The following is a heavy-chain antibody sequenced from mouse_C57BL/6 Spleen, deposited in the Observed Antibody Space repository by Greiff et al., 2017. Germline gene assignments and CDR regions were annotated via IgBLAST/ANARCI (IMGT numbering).Heavy chain of an antibody. CDR2: IYWDDDK. CDR1: GFSLTTSGMG. Sequence: QVQLKEFAPGILPSSQTPSLTCSFSGFSLTTSGMGVSWIGKPSGKGLEWLAPIYWDDDKRYNPSLKSRLTISKDTSRNQVFLKITSVDTADTATYYCARREGGNYFDYWGQGTTLTVSS. CDR3: ARREGGNYFDY. J-gene: IGHJ2*01. D-gene: IGHD1-1*02. V-gene: IGHV8-12*01.